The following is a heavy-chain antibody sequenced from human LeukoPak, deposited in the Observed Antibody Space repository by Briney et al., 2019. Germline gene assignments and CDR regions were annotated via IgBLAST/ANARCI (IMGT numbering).Heavy chain of an antibody. Sequence: GRSLRLFCAASGFTFSNYAMHWVRQAPGTGLEWVALISYEGSKKFYADSVEGRFTISRDNSKTTQYLHMNSLRAEDTAIYYCARSGNYYYYMDVWGKGTTVTVSS. D-gene: IGHD1-14*01. CDR1: GFTFSNYA. J-gene: IGHJ6*03. V-gene: IGHV3-30*01. CDR2: ISYEGSKK. CDR3: ARSGNYYYYMDV.